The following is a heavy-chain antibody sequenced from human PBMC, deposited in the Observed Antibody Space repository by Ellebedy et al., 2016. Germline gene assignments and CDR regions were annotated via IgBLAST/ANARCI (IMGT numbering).Heavy chain of an antibody. CDR2: ISWNSGSI. J-gene: IGHJ6*02. CDR3: AKDAALGYYYGMDV. CDR1: GFTFSSYS. D-gene: IGHD3-16*01. Sequence: SLKISXAASGFTFSSYSMHWVRQAPGKGLEWVSGISWNSGSIGYADSVKGRFTISRDNPKNSLYLQMNSLRAEDTALYYCAKDAALGYYYGMDVWGQGTTVTVSS. V-gene: IGHV3-9*01.